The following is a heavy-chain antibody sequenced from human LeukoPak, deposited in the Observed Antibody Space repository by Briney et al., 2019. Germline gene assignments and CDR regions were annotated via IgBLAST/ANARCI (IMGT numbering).Heavy chain of an antibody. Sequence: ASVKVSCKASGYTFTSYYMHWVRQAPGQGLEWMGWINPNSGGTNYAQKFQGRVTMTRDTSISTAYMELSRLRSDDTAVYYCARDMHGYLLRSHFDYWGQGTLVTVSS. CDR2: INPNSGGT. CDR1: GYTFTSYY. V-gene: IGHV1-2*02. D-gene: IGHD3-22*01. J-gene: IGHJ4*02. CDR3: ARDMHGYLLRSHFDY.